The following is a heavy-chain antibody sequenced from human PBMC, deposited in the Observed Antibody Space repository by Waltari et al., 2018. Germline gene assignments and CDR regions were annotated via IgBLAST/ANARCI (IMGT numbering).Heavy chain of an antibody. Sequence: QVQLVQSGAEVRKPGASVKVSCKVSGYSLSELSMHWVRQAPGKGLEWVGGLDPEDEETVYAQKFQGRVTMTEDTSTDTAYMELSSLRSVDTAVYYCTTDIMLRVFSNVWGQGTTVTVSS. V-gene: IGHV1-24*01. CDR1: GYSLSELS. J-gene: IGHJ6*02. CDR2: LDPEDEET. CDR3: TTDIMLRVFSNV. D-gene: IGHD3-10*01.